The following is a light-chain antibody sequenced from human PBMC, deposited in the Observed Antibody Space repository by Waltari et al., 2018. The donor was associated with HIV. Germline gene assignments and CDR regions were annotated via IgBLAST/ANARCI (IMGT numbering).Light chain of an antibody. CDR1: SSNIWSDAL. J-gene: IGLJ1*01. CDR2: EVT. V-gene: IGLV2-23*02. CDR3: CSCPRSGIRYV. Sequence: QSALTQPASVSGSPGQSITISCTGTSSNIWSDALVSWYQQHPGEAPKLIIYEVTKRPSGVSNRFSGSKSGNTASLTISGLQAEDEADYYCCSCPRSGIRYVFGTGTKVTVL.